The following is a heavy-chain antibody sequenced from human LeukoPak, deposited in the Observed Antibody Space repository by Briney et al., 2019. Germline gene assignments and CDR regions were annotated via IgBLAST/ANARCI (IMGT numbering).Heavy chain of an antibody. CDR1: GFTFSSYS. Sequence: GGSLRLSCAASGFTFSSYSMNWVRQAPGKGLEWASSISSSSSYIYYADSVKGRFTISRDNAKNSLYLQMNSLRAEDTAVYYCARDPRGYSYHYGMDVWGQGTTVTVSS. J-gene: IGHJ6*02. CDR2: ISSSSSYI. D-gene: IGHD5-18*01. CDR3: ARDPRGYSYHYGMDV. V-gene: IGHV3-21*01.